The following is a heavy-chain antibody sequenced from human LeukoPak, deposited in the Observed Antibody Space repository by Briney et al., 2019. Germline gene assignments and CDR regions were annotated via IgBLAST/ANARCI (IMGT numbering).Heavy chain of an antibody. CDR1: GFPFRSYA. Sequence: GGSLRLSCAPSGFPFRSYALHWVRQAPPKGLAWVAVIPYDGSNNYYAASVKDRFTVSRENSKNTLYLQMNSLRAEDTAVYYCAREPGWLWWFDPWGQGTLVTVSS. CDR3: AREPGWLWWFDP. D-gene: IGHD3-22*01. V-gene: IGHV3-30-3*01. J-gene: IGHJ5*02. CDR2: IPYDGSNN.